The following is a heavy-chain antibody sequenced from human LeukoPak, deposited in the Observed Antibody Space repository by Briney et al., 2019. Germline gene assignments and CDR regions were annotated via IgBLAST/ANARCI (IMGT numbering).Heavy chain of an antibody. J-gene: IGHJ5*01. CDR2: INPNSGGT. V-gene: IGHV1-2*04. Sequence: ASVKVSCKASGYTFTGYYMHWVRQAPGQGLEWMGWINPNSGGTNYAQKFQGWVTMTRDTSISTAYMELSRLRSDDTAVYYCARGVRIYYDILTPDLDSWGQGTLVTVSS. CDR3: ARGVRIYYDILTPDLDS. CDR1: GYTFTGYY. D-gene: IGHD3-9*01.